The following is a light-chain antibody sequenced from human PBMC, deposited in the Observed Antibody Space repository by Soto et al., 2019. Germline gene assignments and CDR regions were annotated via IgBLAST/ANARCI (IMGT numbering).Light chain of an antibody. CDR1: STDVGVYNY. CDR3: CSYAGRDTLYV. J-gene: IGLJ1*01. V-gene: IGLV2-11*01. CDR2: DVS. Sequence: SVRSQPRWVSGSLARSATMSCTGTSTDVGVYNYVSWYQQHPGKVPKLMLYDVSKRPSGVPDRFSGSKSGNTASLTISGLQAEDEANYYCCSYAGRDTLYVFGSVTKVTVL.